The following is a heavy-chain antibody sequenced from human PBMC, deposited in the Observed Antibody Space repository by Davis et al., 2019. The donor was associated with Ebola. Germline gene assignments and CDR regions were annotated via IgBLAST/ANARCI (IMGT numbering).Heavy chain of an antibody. Sequence: PGGSLRLSCAVYGGSFSGYYWSWIRQPPGKGLEWIGEINHSGSTNYNPSLKSRVTISVDTSKNQFSLKLSSVTAADTAVYYCARGSSGWFYHYWGQGTLVTVSS. CDR2: INHSGST. D-gene: IGHD6-19*01. CDR1: GGSFSGYY. J-gene: IGHJ4*02. CDR3: ARGSSGWFYHY. V-gene: IGHV4-34*01.